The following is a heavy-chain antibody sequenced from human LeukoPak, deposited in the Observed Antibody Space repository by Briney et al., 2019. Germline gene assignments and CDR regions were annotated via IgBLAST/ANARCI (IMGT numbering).Heavy chain of an antibody. D-gene: IGHD3-22*01. Sequence: SETLSLTCAVYGGSFSGYYWSWIRQPPGKGLEWIGEINHSGSTNYNPSLKSRVTISVDTSKNQFSLKLSSVTAADTAVYYCARVGNTYYDSSGYEYYGMDVWGQGTTVTVSS. CDR1: GGSFSGYY. V-gene: IGHV4-34*01. CDR2: INHSGST. CDR3: ARVGNTYYDSSGYEYYGMDV. J-gene: IGHJ6*02.